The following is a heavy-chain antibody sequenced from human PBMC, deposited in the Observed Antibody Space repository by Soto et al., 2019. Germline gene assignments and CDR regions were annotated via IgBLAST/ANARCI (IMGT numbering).Heavy chain of an antibody. D-gene: IGHD3-22*01. CDR3: ASVDSSGYKFDY. CDR1: GGTFSSYA. CDR2: IIPIFGTA. J-gene: IGHJ4*02. Sequence: SVKVSCKASGGTFSSYAISWVRQAPGQGLEWMGGIIPIFGTANYAQKFQGRVTITADKSTSTAYMELSSLRSEDTAVYYCASVDSSGYKFDYWGQGTLVTVSS. V-gene: IGHV1-69*06.